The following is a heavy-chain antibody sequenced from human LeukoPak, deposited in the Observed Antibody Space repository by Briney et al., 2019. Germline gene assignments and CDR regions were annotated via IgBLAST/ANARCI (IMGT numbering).Heavy chain of an antibody. CDR3: GAALKS. J-gene: IGHJ5*02. CDR1: GFTFSSYW. Sequence: GGSLRLSCAASGFTFSSYWMHWVRQAPGKGLERVANINQDGSEKYYVASVKGRFTISRDNAKNSLYLQMNSLRVEDTAVYYCGAALKSWGQGTLVTVSS. D-gene: IGHD6-13*01. CDR2: INQDGSEK. V-gene: IGHV3-7*03.